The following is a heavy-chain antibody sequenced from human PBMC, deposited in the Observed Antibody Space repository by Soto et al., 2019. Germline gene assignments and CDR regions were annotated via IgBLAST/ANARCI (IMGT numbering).Heavy chain of an antibody. CDR3: ARGRGSSSYYYYYMDV. V-gene: IGHV1-8*01. CDR1: GYTFTSYD. J-gene: IGHJ6*03. CDR2: MNPNSGNT. Sequence: ASVKVSCKASGYTFTSYDINWVRQATGQGLEWMGWMNPNSGNTGYAQKFQGRVTMTRNTSISTAYMELSSLRSEDTAVYYCARGRGSSSYYYYYMDVWGKGTTVTVSS. D-gene: IGHD6-6*01.